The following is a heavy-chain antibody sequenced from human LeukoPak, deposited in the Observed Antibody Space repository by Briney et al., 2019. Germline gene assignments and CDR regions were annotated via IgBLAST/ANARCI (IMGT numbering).Heavy chain of an antibody. V-gene: IGHV6-1*01. D-gene: IGHD4-17*01. Sequence: SQTLSLTCAISGDSVSSNSAAWNWIRQSPSRGLMRLGRTYYRSKWYNDYAVSVKSRMTINPDTSKNQFSLQLNSVTPEDTAVYYCAREADYGDGNWFDPWGQGTLVTVSS. CDR3: AREADYGDGNWFDP. J-gene: IGHJ5*02. CDR1: GDSVSSNSAA. CDR2: TYYRSKWYN.